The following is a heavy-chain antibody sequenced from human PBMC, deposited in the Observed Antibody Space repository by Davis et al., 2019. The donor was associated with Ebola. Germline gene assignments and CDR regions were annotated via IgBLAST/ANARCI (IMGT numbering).Heavy chain of an antibody. CDR1: GFIFSSYV. J-gene: IGHJ6*02. V-gene: IGHV3-30*02. CDR3: AKDWRYDSRLRKSYYYGMDV. CDR2: IRSDGINR. Sequence: GESLKISCAASGFIFSSYVIHWLRPAPGKGLELVAFIRSDGINRYYADSVKGRFTISRDNFKNTVDLQMNSLRREETAVYYCAKDWRYDSRLRKSYYYGMDVWGQGTTVTVSS. D-gene: IGHD3-22*01.